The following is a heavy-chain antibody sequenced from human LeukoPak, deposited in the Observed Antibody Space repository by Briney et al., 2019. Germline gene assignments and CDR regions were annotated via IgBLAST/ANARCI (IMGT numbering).Heavy chain of an antibody. V-gene: IGHV4-61*02. D-gene: IGHD2-15*01. CDR1: GGSISSGSYY. Sequence: SETLSLTCSVSGGSISSGSYYWSWIRQPAGKGLEWIGRIYTSGSTNYNPSLKSRVTISVDTSKNQFSLKLSSVTAADTAVYYCARVSCSGGSCSFDYWGQGTLVTVSS. CDR3: ARVSCSGGSCSFDY. CDR2: IYTSGST. J-gene: IGHJ4*02.